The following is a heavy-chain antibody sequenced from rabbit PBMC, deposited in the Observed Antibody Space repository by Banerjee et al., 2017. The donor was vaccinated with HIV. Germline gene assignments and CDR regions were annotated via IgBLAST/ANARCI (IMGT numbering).Heavy chain of an antibody. Sequence: QSLEESGGDLVKPGASLTLTCKASGLDFSSNYWICWVRQAPGKGLEWIACINTSSGSTGYASWATGRFTISKTSSTTVTLQMTSLTAADTATYFCAREGVYYTYGYAGYAYATGDFNLWGPGTLVTVS. CDR3: AREGVYYTYGYAGYAYATGDFNL. D-gene: IGHD6-1*01. V-gene: IGHV1S40*01. CDR2: INTSSGST. CDR1: GLDFSSNYW. J-gene: IGHJ4*01.